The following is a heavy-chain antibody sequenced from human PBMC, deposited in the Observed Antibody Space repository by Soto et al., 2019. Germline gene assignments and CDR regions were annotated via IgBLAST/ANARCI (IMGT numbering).Heavy chain of an antibody. J-gene: IGHJ4*02. CDR2: IYYSGST. CDR1: VGSVSSGSYY. Sequence: QVQLQESGPGLVKPSETLSLTCTVSVGSVSSGSYYWSWIRQPPGKGLEWIGYIYYSGSTNYNPSLKSRVTISVDTSKNQFSLKLSSVTAADTAVYYCARAFIGYGSGYYDYWGQGTLVTVSS. CDR3: ARAFIGYGSGYYDY. D-gene: IGHD3-3*01. V-gene: IGHV4-61*01.